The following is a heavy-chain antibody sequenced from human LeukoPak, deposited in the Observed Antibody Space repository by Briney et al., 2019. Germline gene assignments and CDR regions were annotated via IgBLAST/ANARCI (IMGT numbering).Heavy chain of an antibody. J-gene: IGHJ4*02. CDR3: ARDSGDSSGYLFDY. CDR2: ISSSSSTI. Sequence: GGSLRLSCAASGFTFSSYSMNWVRQAPGKGLEWVSYISSSSSTIYYADSVKGRFTISRDNAKNSLYLQMNSLRAEDTAVYYCARDSGDSSGYLFDYWGQGTLVTVSS. CDR1: GFTFSSYS. D-gene: IGHD3-22*01. V-gene: IGHV3-48*01.